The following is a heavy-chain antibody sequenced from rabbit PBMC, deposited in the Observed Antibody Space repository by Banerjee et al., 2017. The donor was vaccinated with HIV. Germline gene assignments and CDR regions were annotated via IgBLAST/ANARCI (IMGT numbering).Heavy chain of an antibody. Sequence: QSLEESGGDLVKPGASLTLTCKASGFTLSNYWICWVRQAPGKGLEWIACIYTGDGNTHYASWAKGRFTISKTSSTVDLKMTSLTAADTATYFCARDDGGVVGYDWDLWGPGTLVTVS. D-gene: IGHD6-1*01. CDR3: ARDDGGVVGYDWDL. CDR2: IYTGDGNT. V-gene: IGHV1S40*01. J-gene: IGHJ6*01. CDR1: GFTLSNYW.